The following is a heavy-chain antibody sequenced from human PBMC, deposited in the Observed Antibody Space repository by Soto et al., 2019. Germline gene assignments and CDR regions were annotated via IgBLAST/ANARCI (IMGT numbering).Heavy chain of an antibody. CDR3: VRGADTARGYDAFDI. J-gene: IGHJ3*02. Sequence: SVKVSCKASGGTFSRNAISWVRQAPGQGLEWMGGIIPFFHAPNYAQKFQGRVTITADEPTSIVFMELSSLRSEDPAVYYCVRGADTARGYDAFDIWGQGTMVTVSS. CDR1: GGTFSRNA. CDR2: IIPFFHAP. V-gene: IGHV1-69*13. D-gene: IGHD5-18*01.